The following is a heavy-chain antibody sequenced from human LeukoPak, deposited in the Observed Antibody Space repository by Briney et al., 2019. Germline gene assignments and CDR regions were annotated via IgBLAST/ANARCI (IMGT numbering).Heavy chain of an antibody. CDR2: ISAYNGNT. Sequence: ASVKVSCKASGYTFTSYGISWVRQAPGQGLEWMGWISAYNGNTNYAQKLQGRVAMTTDTSTNTAYMELRSLRSDDTAVYYCARGEYGSGSYPTRPWGQGTLVTVSS. CDR3: ARGEYGSGSYPTRP. J-gene: IGHJ5*02. CDR1: GYTFTSYG. D-gene: IGHD3-10*01. V-gene: IGHV1-18*01.